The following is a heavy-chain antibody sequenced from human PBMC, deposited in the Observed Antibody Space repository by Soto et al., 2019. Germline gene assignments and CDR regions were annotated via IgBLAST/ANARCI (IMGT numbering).Heavy chain of an antibody. CDR2: ISSSSSYI. D-gene: IGHD6-13*01. V-gene: IGHV3-21*01. J-gene: IGHJ4*02. CDR3: ARGVGSSWTGTAPLADYFDY. CDR1: GFTFSSYS. Sequence: GGSLRLSCAASGFTFSSYSMNWVRQAPGKGLEWVSSISSSSSYIYYADSVKGRFTISRDNAKNSLYLQMNSLRAEDTAVYYCARGVGSSWTGTAPLADYFDYWGQGTLVTVSS.